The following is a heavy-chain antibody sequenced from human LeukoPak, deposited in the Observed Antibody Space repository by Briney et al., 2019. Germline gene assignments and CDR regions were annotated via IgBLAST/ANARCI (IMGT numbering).Heavy chain of an antibody. V-gene: IGHV3-9*01. J-gene: IGHJ4*02. CDR1: GFTFGDYA. D-gene: IGHD5-18*01. Sequence: GGSLRLSCAASGFTFGDYAMHWVRQAPGKGLEWVSGISWNSGSIGYADSVKGRFTISRDNAKNSLYLQMNSLRAEDTALYYCAKAGDTAMVTPFDYWGQGTLVTVSS. CDR3: AKAGDTAMVTPFDY. CDR2: ISWNSGSI.